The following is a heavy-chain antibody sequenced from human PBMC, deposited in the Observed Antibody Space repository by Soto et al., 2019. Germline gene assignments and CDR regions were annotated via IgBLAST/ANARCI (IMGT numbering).Heavy chain of an antibody. D-gene: IGHD3-22*01. J-gene: IGHJ4*02. CDR2: INYSVST. V-gene: IGHV4-39*01. CDR1: GDSVTISDYY. Sequence: QLQLQESGPGLVKPSETLSLTCTVSGDSVTISDYYWGWIRQPPGKGLDWIGSINYSVSTYYNPSVKSRVTISGDTSKKQFSLKLTSVTAADAAVYYCAAHDSGGYYAEYWGQGTLVTVSS. CDR3: AAHDSGGYYAEY.